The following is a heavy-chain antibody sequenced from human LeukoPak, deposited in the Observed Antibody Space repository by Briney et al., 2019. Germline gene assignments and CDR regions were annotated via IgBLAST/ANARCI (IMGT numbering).Heavy chain of an antibody. CDR3: ARGAHTYGYLFDY. D-gene: IGHD5-18*01. CDR1: GGSFSGYY. J-gene: IGHJ4*02. Sequence: SETLSLTCAVYGGSFSGYYWSWIRQPPGKGLEWIGEINHSGSTNYNPSLKSRVTISVDTSKNQFSLKLSSVTAADTAVYYCARGAHTYGYLFDYWGQGTLVTVSS. V-gene: IGHV4-34*01. CDR2: INHSGST.